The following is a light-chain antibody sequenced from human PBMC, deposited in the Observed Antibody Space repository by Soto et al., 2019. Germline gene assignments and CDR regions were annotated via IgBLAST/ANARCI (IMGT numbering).Light chain of an antibody. V-gene: IGKV3-20*01. J-gene: IGKJ1*01. CDR3: QQYGSSFPT. Sequence: EIVLTQSPGTLSLSPGERVTLSCRASESVSSNFLAWYQQKPGQAPRLLIYGASSRAAGIPDRFSGSGSGTDFTLTINRVEPEDFVVYYCQQYGSSFPTFGQGTKVEI. CDR1: ESVSSNF. CDR2: GAS.